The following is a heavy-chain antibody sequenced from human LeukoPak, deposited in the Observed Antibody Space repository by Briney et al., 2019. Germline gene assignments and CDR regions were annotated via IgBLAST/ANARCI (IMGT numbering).Heavy chain of an antibody. CDR3: AREASEQLDY. Sequence: GASVKVSCKASDYAFTNFGISWVRQAPGQGLEWMGRIIPILGIANYAQKFQGRVTITADKSTSTAYMELSSLRSEDTAVYYCAREASEQLDYWGQGTLVTVSS. CDR2: IIPILGIA. D-gene: IGHD6-13*01. J-gene: IGHJ4*02. V-gene: IGHV1-69*04. CDR1: DYAFTNFG.